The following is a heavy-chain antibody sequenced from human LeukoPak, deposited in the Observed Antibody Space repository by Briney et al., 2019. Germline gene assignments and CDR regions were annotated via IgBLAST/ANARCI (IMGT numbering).Heavy chain of an antibody. Sequence: PGGSLRLSCAASGFTFSSYAMSWVRQAPGKGLEWVSGISDSGGSTYYADSVKGRFTVSRDNSKNTLYLQMNSLRPAGTAVYYRAKDPQNGADNWGQGTLVTVSS. CDR3: AKDPQNGADN. CDR1: GFTFSSYA. V-gene: IGHV3-23*01. D-gene: IGHD2-8*01. CDR2: ISDSGGST. J-gene: IGHJ4*02.